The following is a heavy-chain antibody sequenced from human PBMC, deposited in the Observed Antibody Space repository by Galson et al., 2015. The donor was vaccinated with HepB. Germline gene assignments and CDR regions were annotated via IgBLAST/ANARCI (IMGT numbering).Heavy chain of an antibody. CDR1: GFTFSSSA. D-gene: IGHD3-22*01. CDR3: AKDIIFSAVVTEAAFDI. J-gene: IGHJ3*02. CDR2: ISGPGDVA. Sequence: SLRLSCAASGFTFSSSAMRWIRQAPGKGLEWVSGISGPGDVADYVDSVKGRFTISRDNSKDTSLLQMNSLRVEDTAVYYCAKDIIFSAVVTEAAFDIWGQGTMVTVS. V-gene: IGHV3-23*01.